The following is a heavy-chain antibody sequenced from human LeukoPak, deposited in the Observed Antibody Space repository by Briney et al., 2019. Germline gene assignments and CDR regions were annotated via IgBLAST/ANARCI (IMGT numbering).Heavy chain of an antibody. CDR2: IKQDGSEN. D-gene: IGHD1-1*01. V-gene: IGHV3-7*01. Sequence: GGSLRLSCEASGFTFSSYWMHWVRQAPGKGLEWVASIKQDGSENYYVDSAKGRFTISRDNAKNSLFLQMNSLRAEDTAVYFCARDGHATGSLDYWGQGTPVTVSS. CDR1: GFTFSSYW. CDR3: ARDGHATGSLDY. J-gene: IGHJ4*02.